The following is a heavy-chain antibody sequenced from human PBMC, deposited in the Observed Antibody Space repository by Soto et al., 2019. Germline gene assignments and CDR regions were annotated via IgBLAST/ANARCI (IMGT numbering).Heavy chain of an antibody. V-gene: IGHV4-59*08. D-gene: IGHD4-17*01. CDR3: ARHTYGEPPFGP. J-gene: IGHJ5*02. Sequence: SETLSLTCSVSGGSMGSYYWSWIRQPPGKGLEWIGYVYYSETTKYNPSLKSRVTISLDTSKSQFSLKLGSVTAADTAVYYCARHTYGEPPFGPWGQGTLVTVSS. CDR2: VYYSETT. CDR1: GGSMGSYY.